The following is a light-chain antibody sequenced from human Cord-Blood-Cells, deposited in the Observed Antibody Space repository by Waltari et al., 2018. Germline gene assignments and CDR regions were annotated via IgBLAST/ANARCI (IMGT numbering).Light chain of an antibody. J-gene: IGKJ2*01. V-gene: IGKV3-15*01. CDR2: GAS. CDR1: QSVSIN. CDR3: QQYNNWPPMDT. Sequence: EIVMTQSPATLSVSPGERATLSCRARQSVSINLAWYQQKPSQAPRLVIYGASTRATGNPAWLSGSGSGTEFALTNSSLQSEDCAVYYCQQYNNWPPMDTFGQGTKLEIK.